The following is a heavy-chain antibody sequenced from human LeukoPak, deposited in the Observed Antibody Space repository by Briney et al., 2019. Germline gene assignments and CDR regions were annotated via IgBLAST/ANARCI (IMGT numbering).Heavy chain of an antibody. CDR2: ISSSGSTI. Sequence: GGSLRLSCAASGFTFSDYYMSWIRQAPGKGLEWVSYISSSGSTIYYADSVKGRFTISRDNAKNSLYLQMNSLRAEDTAVYHCASESLKYSSSHDYWGQGTLVTVSS. J-gene: IGHJ4*02. CDR1: GFTFSDYY. CDR3: ASESLKYSSSHDY. D-gene: IGHD6-13*01. V-gene: IGHV3-11*04.